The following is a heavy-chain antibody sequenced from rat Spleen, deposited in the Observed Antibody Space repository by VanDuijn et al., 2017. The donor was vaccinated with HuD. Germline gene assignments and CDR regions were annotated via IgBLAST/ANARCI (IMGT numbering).Heavy chain of an antibody. V-gene: IGHV5-19*01. CDR2: ISPSGTKS. Sequence: EVQLVESGGGLVQPGRSLKLSCVASGFTFGVYGMHWIRQAPTKGLEWVASISPSGTKSHYRDSVKGRFTIYRDNAKSTLYLKLDSLRSEDTATYYCTTDTFYDGSYYPGGFDYWGQGVMVTVSS. D-gene: IGHD1-12*02. CDR3: TTDTFYDGSYYPGGFDY. J-gene: IGHJ2*01. CDR1: GFTFGVYG.